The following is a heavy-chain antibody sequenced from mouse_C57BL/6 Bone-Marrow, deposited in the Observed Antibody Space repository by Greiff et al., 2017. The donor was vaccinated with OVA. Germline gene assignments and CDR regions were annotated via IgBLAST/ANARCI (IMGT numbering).Heavy chain of an antibody. CDR3: AREEVYYGNYEGD. J-gene: IGHJ2*01. CDR2: IYPSDSET. V-gene: IGHV1-61*01. D-gene: IGHD2-1*01. Sequence: QVQLQQPGAELVRPGSSVKLSCKASGYTFTSYWMDWVKQRPGQGLEWIGNIYPSDSETHYNQKFKDKATLTVDKSSSTAYMQLSSLTSEDSAVYYCAREEVYYGNYEGDWGQGTTLTVTS. CDR1: GYTFTSYW.